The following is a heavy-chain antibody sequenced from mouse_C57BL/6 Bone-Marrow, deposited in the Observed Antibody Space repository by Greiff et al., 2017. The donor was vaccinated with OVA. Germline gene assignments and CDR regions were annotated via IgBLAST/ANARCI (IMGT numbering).Heavy chain of an antibody. CDR2: ISNGGGST. V-gene: IGHV5-12*01. Sequence: VKLVESGGGLVQPGGSLKLSCAASGFTFSDYYMYWVRQTPEKRLEWVAYISNGGGSTYYPDTVKGRFTITRDNAKNTLYLQMSRLKSEDTAMYYCARRGSTYAMDYWGQGTSVTVSS. CDR3: ARRGSTYAMDY. CDR1: GFTFSDYY. J-gene: IGHJ4*01.